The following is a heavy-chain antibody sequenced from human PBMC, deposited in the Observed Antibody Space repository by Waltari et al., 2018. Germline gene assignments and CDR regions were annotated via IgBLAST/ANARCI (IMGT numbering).Heavy chain of an antibody. CDR2: IIPIFGTA. V-gene: IGHV1-69*14. CDR1: GDIFKSRP. D-gene: IGHD4-4*01. Sequence: QDQLIQSRAEERKPGSSVKVSCQALGDIFKSRPINWVRQAPGQGLEWMGGIIPIFGTANYAQKFQGRVTITADKSTSTAYMELSSLRSEDTAVYYCASYSNLYYYYYYYMDVWGKGTTVTVSS. CDR3: ASYSNLYYYYYYYMDV. J-gene: IGHJ6*03.